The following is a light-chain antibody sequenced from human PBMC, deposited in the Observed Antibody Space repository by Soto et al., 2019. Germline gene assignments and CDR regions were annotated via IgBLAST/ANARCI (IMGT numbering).Light chain of an antibody. J-gene: IGKJ5*01. CDR3: QLYSRSPRQIT. CDR2: DIR. CDR1: QSVGSGS. Sequence: VLTQSPDTLSFSPGERATLSCRASQSVGSGSLGWYQQKRGQAPRLVIVDIRNRATGIPDRFSGSGSGTDCTLTISRLEPEDFAVYYCQLYSRSPRQITFGQGTRLEI. V-gene: IGKV3-20*01.